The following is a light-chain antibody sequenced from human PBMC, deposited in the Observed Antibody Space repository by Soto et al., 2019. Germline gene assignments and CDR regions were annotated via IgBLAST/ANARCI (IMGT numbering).Light chain of an antibody. CDR3: QQYGSSPVT. CDR2: GAS. V-gene: IGKV3-20*01. Sequence: EVVLTQSPATLSLSPGERATLSCRASQSVSSTYLAWYHQKPGQAPRLLIYGASSRATGIPDRFSGSGSGADFTLTISRLEPEDFAVYYCQQYGSSPVTFGQGTRLEIK. J-gene: IGKJ5*01. CDR1: QSVSSTY.